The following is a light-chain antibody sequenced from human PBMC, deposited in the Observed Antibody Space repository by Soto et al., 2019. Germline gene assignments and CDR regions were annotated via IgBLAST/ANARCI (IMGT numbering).Light chain of an antibody. V-gene: IGKV3-20*01. Sequence: EIVLTQSPGPLSLSPADKSALASRGLQSVSSRYLAWYQQKPGQAPRLLIYDASIRPTGIPARFSGSGSGTDFTLTISRLEPEDLAVYYCQQYGDSTPITFGQGTRLEIK. CDR1: QSVSSRY. CDR2: DAS. J-gene: IGKJ5*01. CDR3: QQYGDSTPIT.